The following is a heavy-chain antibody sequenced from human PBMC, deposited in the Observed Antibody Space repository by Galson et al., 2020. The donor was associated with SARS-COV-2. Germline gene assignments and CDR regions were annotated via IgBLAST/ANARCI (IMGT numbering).Heavy chain of an antibody. CDR3: ARIRHRYSSSWYKYYYYRMGV. J-gene: IGHJ6*02. CDR1: GFSLSNARMG. D-gene: IGHD6-13*01. Sequence: SGPTLVKPTETLTLTCTVSGFSLSNARMGVSWIRQPPGKALEWLAHIFSNDEKSYSTSLKSRLTISKDTSKSQVVLTMPNMDPVDTATYYFARIRHRYSSSWYKYYYYRMGVWGQGTT. CDR2: IFSNDEK. V-gene: IGHV2-26*01.